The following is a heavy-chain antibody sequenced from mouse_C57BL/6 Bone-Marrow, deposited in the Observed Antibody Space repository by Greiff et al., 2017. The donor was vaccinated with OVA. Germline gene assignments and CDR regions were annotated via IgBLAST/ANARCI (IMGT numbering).Heavy chain of an antibody. V-gene: IGHV14-4*01. J-gene: IGHJ2*01. Sequence: EVQLQQSGAELVRPGASVKLSCTASGFNIKDDYMHWVKQRPEQGLEWIGWIDPENGDTEYASKFQGKATITADTSSNTDYLQLSSLTSEDTAVYYCTRPDYYGKNYWGQGTTLTVSS. CDR3: TRPDYYGKNY. CDR1: GFNIKDDY. CDR2: IDPENGDT. D-gene: IGHD1-1*01.